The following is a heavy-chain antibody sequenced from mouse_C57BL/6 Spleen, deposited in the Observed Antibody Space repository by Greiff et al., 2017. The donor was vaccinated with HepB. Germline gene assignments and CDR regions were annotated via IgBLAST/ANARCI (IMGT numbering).Heavy chain of an antibody. CDR2: IYPGSGST. V-gene: IGHV1-55*01. CDR1: GYTFTSYW. CDR3: ARFGDGYFYWYFDV. D-gene: IGHD2-3*01. J-gene: IGHJ1*03. Sequence: VQLQQPGAELVKPGASVKMSCKASGYTFTSYWITWVKQRPGQGLEWIGDIYPGSGSTNYNEKFKSKATLTVDTSSSTAYMQLSSLTSEDSAVYYCARFGDGYFYWYFDVWGTGTTVTVSS.